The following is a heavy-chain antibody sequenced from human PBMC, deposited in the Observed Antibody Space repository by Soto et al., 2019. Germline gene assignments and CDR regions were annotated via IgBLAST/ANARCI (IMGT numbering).Heavy chain of an antibody. CDR1: GGSISSGGYS. CDR2: TYQSGSA. V-gene: IGHV4-30-2*06. J-gene: IGHJ6*02. CDR3: ARDFYCMDV. D-gene: IGHD2-21*01. Sequence: PSETLSLTCTVSGGSISSGGYSWTWIRQSPGKGLEWIGYTYQSGSAYYNPSLKSRVTISVDRSKNQFSLNLTSVTAADTAVYYCARDFYCMDVWGQDTTVTVSS.